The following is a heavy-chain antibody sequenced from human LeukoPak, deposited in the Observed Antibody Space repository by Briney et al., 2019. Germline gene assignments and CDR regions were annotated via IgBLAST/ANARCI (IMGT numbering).Heavy chain of an antibody. J-gene: IGHJ3*02. CDR1: GFTFSSYS. CDR3: AKLGAAAGKYGSAFDI. CDR2: ISSSSSYI. V-gene: IGHV3-21*01. D-gene: IGHD6-13*01. Sequence: GGSLRLSCAASGFTFSSYSMNWVRQAPGKGLKWVSFISSSSSYIYYADSVKGRFTIPRDNAKNSLYLQMNSLRAEDTAVYYCAKLGAAAGKYGSAFDIWGQGTMVTVSS.